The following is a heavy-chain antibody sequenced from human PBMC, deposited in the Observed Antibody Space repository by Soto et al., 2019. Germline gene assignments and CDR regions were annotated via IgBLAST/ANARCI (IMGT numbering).Heavy chain of an antibody. J-gene: IGHJ5*02. D-gene: IGHD6-13*01. CDR3: AKDGHSSSWYPLRHNWFDP. Sequence: EVQLVESGGGLVQPGRSLRLSCAASGFTFDDYAMHWVRQAPGKGLEWVSGISWNSGSIGYADSVKGRFTISRDNAKNSLNLQMNSLRAEDTALYYCAKDGHSSSWYPLRHNWFDPWGQGTLVTVSS. CDR2: ISWNSGSI. CDR1: GFTFDDYA. V-gene: IGHV3-9*01.